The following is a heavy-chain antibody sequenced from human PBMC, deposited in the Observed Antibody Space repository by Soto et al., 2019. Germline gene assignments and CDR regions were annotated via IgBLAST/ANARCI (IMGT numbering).Heavy chain of an antibody. V-gene: IGHV3-23*01. D-gene: IGHD2-15*01. J-gene: IGHJ4*02. Sequence: EVQLLESGGGLVQPGGSLRLSCAASGFTFSSYAMSWVRQAPGKGLEWVSAISGSGGSTYYADSVKGRFTISRDNSKNTLYPQMNSLRAEDTAVYYCAKVECSGGSCYLDYWGQGTLVTVSS. CDR3: AKVECSGGSCYLDY. CDR1: GFTFSSYA. CDR2: ISGSGGST.